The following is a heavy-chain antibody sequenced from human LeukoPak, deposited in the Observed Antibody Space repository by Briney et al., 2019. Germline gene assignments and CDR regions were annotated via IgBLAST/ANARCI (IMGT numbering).Heavy chain of an antibody. CDR3: AKRMGAGSSRFFDY. V-gene: IGHV3-23*01. CDR2: ISGSSGST. CDR1: GFTFNNYA. D-gene: IGHD6-6*01. Sequence: GASLRLSCAASGFTFNNYAMSWVRQAPGKGLEWVSTISGSSGSTYYADSVKGRFTISRDNSKNTLYLQMNSLRAEDTAVYYCAKRMGAGSSRFFDYWGQGTLVTVSS. J-gene: IGHJ4*02.